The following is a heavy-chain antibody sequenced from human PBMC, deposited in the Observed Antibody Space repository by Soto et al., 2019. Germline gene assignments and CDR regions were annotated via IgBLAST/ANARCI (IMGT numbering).Heavy chain of an antibody. D-gene: IGHD5-18*01. V-gene: IGHV1-69*02. Sequence: SVKVSCKASGGTFSSYTISWVRQAPGQGLEWMGRIIPILGIANYAQKFQGRVTITRDTSASTAYMELSSLRSEDTAVYYCARGLNGYLHYFDYWGQGTLVTVSS. CDR1: GGTFSSYT. CDR3: ARGLNGYLHYFDY. J-gene: IGHJ4*02. CDR2: IIPILGIA.